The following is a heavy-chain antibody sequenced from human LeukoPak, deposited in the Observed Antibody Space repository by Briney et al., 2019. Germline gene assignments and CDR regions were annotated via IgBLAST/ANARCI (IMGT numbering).Heavy chain of an antibody. CDR2: IYYSGST. CDR1: GGSISSYY. D-gene: IGHD3-10*01. J-gene: IGHJ2*01. CDR3: AREVITMVRGVINWYFDL. Sequence: KPSETLSLTRTVSGGSISSYYWSWIRQPPGKGPGWIGDIYYSGSTNYNPSLKSRVTISVDTSKNQFSLKPSSVTAADTAVYYCAREVITMVRGVINWYFDLWGRGTLVTVSS. V-gene: IGHV4-59*01.